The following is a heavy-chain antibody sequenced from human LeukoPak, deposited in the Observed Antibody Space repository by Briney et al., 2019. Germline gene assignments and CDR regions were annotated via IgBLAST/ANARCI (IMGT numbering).Heavy chain of an antibody. J-gene: IGHJ6*02. CDR2: ISSSGSTI. D-gene: IGHD5-12*01. V-gene: IGHV3-11*01. Sequence: GGSLRPSCAASGFTFSDYYMSWIRQAPGKGLEWVSYISSSGSTIYYADSVKGRFTISRDNAKNSLYLQMNSLRAEDTAVYYCARALPSGYENYYYGMDVWGQGTTVTVS. CDR1: GFTFSDYY. CDR3: ARALPSGYENYYYGMDV.